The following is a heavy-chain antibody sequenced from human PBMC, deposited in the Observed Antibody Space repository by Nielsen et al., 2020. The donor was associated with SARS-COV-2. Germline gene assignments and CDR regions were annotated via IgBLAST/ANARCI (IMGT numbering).Heavy chain of an antibody. CDR1: GGSISSGGYY. V-gene: IGHV4-31*03. CDR2: IYYSGST. D-gene: IGHD3-10*01. J-gene: IGHJ5*02. CDR3: ARADTYLFDP. Sequence: SETLSLTCTVSGGSISSGGYYWSWIRQHPGKGLEWIRYIYYSGSTYYNPSLKSRVTISVDTSKNQFSLKLSSVTAADTAVYYCARADTYLFDPWGQGTLVTVSS.